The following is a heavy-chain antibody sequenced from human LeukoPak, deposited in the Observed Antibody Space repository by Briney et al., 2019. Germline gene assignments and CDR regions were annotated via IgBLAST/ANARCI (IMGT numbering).Heavy chain of an antibody. J-gene: IGHJ5*02. CDR3: ARDHHPTTSWYLDP. V-gene: IGHV3-66*01. CDR1: GFIVSSNY. CDR2: VYDAVNT. Sequence: GGSLRLSCAASGFIVSSNYMSWVRQAPGKGLEWVSVVYDAVNTYYADSVKGRFTVSRDNSKNTLYLQMNTLRAEDTAVYYCARDHHPTTSWYLDPWGQGTLVTVSS. D-gene: IGHD6-13*01.